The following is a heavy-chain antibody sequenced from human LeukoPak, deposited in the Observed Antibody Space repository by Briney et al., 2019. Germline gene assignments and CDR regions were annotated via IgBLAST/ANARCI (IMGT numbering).Heavy chain of an antibody. J-gene: IGHJ4*02. D-gene: IGHD2-15*01. CDR2: IYHSGST. Sequence: SETLSLTCTVSGYSISSGYYWGWIRQPPGKGLEWIGSIYHSGSTYYNPSLKSRVTISVDTSKNQFSLKLSSVTAADTAVYYCARTYLGYCSGGSCYAFDYWGQGTLVTVSS. CDR1: GYSISSGYY. CDR3: ARTYLGYCSGGSCYAFDY. V-gene: IGHV4-38-2*02.